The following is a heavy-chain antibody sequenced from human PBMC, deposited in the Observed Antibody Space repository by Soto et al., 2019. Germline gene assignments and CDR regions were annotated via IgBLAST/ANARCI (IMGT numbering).Heavy chain of an antibody. V-gene: IGHV1-69*12. D-gene: IGHD2-15*01. CDR2: IIPIFGTA. J-gene: IGHJ4*02. CDR1: GSTFSSYA. Sequence: QIQLVQSGAEVKKPGSSVKVSCKASGSTFSSYAISGVRQAPGQGLERMGGIIPIFGTANYAQKFQGRVTITADESTSTAYMELSSLRSEETAVYYCARGYCSGGSCYTGDYWGQGTLVTVSS. CDR3: ARGYCSGGSCYTGDY.